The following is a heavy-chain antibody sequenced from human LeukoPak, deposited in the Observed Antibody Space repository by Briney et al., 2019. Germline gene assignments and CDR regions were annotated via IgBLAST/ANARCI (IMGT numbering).Heavy chain of an antibody. Sequence: GGSLRLSCAASGLTFNNYGMHWVRQAPGKGLERVAFIRYNGNNQYYADSVKGRFTISRDNSKNTLYLQMNSLKGDDTAVYYCAKDSAFYYIDVWGKGTTVIISS. V-gene: IGHV3-30*02. CDR2: IRYNGNNQ. J-gene: IGHJ6*03. D-gene: IGHD3-10*01. CDR1: GLTFNNYG. CDR3: AKDSAFYYIDV.